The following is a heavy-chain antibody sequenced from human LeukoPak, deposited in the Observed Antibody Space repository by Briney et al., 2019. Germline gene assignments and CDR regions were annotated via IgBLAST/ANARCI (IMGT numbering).Heavy chain of an antibody. D-gene: IGHD6-13*01. CDR3: ARDSPPVAAAGYFDY. Sequence: GGSLRLSCAASGFTFSSYAMSWVRQAPGKGLEWVSAITDSGGSTYHADSVKGRFTISRDNSKNTLYLQMNSLRAEDTAVYYCARDSPPVAAAGYFDYWGQGTLVTVSS. V-gene: IGHV3-23*01. CDR2: ITDSGGST. J-gene: IGHJ4*03. CDR1: GFTFSSYA.